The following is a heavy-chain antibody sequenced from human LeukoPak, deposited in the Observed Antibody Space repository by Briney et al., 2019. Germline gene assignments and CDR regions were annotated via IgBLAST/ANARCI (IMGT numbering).Heavy chain of an antibody. Sequence: GGSLRLSCAASGFTFSSYSMNWVRQAPGKGLEWVANIRQDGSEKYYVDSVKGRFTISRDNAKNSLYLQMNSLRAEDTAVYYCARGRDGYNYEFDYWGQGTLVTVSS. V-gene: IGHV3-7*01. D-gene: IGHD5-24*01. CDR1: GFTFSSYS. CDR3: ARGRDGYNYEFDY. J-gene: IGHJ4*02. CDR2: IRQDGSEK.